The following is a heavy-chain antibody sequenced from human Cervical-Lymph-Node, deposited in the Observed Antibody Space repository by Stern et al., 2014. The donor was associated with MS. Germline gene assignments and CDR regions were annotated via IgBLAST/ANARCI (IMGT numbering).Heavy chain of an antibody. D-gene: IGHD3-10*01. V-gene: IGHV1-18*01. CDR3: ARDPGGYFHGMDV. CDR2: SSGHNGNT. J-gene: IGHJ6*02. Sequence: VQLEESGAEVKKPGASVKVSCKTSGYTFSTYGITWVRQAPGQGPEWMGWSSGHNGNTNFAERFQGRLTMTTDTSTRTAYMELRSLRYDDTAVYFCARDPGGYFHGMDVWGQGTTVTVSS. CDR1: GYTFSTYG.